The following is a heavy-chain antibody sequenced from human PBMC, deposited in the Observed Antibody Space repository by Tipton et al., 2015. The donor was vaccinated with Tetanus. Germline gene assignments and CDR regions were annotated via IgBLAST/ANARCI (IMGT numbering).Heavy chain of an antibody. CDR1: GGSISSSSYY. CDR2: IYYSEST. Sequence: TLSLTCTVSGGSISSSSYYWGWIRQPPGKGLEWIGSIYYSESTYYNPSLKSRVTISIDTSKNQFSLKLSSVTAADTAVYYCARLGVEMATITVDAFDIWGQGTMVTVSS. CDR3: ARLGVEMATITVDAFDI. J-gene: IGHJ3*02. D-gene: IGHD5-24*01. V-gene: IGHV4-39*01.